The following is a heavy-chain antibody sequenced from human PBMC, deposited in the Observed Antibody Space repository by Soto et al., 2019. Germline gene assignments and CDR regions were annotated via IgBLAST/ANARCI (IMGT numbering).Heavy chain of an antibody. CDR1: GFTFSSYG. D-gene: IGHD3-9*01. CDR3: AKDRLRYFDWSDYYFDY. V-gene: IGHV3-30*18. J-gene: IGHJ4*02. CDR2: ISYDGSNK. Sequence: QVQLVESGGGVVQPGRSLRLSCAASGFTFSSYGMHWVRQAPGKGLEWVAVISYDGSNKYYADSVKGRFTISRDNSKNTLYLQMNSLRAEDTAVYYCAKDRLRYFDWSDYYFDYWGQGTLVTVSS.